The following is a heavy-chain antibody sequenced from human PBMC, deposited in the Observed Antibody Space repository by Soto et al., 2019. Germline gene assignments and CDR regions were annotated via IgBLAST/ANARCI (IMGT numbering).Heavy chain of an antibody. Sequence: GGSLRLSCAASGFTFSSYGMHWVRQAPGKGLEWVAVIWYDGSNKYYADSVKGRFTTSRDNSKNTLYLQMNSLRAEDTAVYYCARSFHIVVVTAMSYGMDVWGQGTTVTVSS. CDR3: ARSFHIVVVTAMSYGMDV. CDR2: IWYDGSNK. CDR1: GFTFSSYG. V-gene: IGHV3-33*01. D-gene: IGHD2-21*02. J-gene: IGHJ6*02.